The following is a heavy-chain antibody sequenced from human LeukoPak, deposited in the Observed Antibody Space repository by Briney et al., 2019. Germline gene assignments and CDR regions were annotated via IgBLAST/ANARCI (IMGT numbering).Heavy chain of an antibody. CDR1: GYSFTSYW. J-gene: IGHJ3*02. Sequence: GESLKISCKGSGYSFTSYWIGWVRQMAGKGLEWMGIIYPGDSDTRNSPSFQGQVTISADKSISTAYLQWSSLKASDTAMYYCARPNYYDSSVGAFDIWGQGTMVTVSS. CDR2: IYPGDSDT. CDR3: ARPNYYDSSVGAFDI. V-gene: IGHV5-51*01. D-gene: IGHD3-22*01.